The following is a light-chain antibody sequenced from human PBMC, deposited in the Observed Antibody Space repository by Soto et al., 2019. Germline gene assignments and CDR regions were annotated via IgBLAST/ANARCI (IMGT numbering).Light chain of an antibody. CDR2: SNN. Sequence: QSVLTQPPSASGTPGHRVTISCSGSSSNIGSNTVNWYQQLPGTAPKLLIYSNNQRPSGVPDRFSGSKSGTSASLAISGLQSEDEADYYCAAWDDSLKAVFGGGTQLTVL. CDR3: AAWDDSLKAV. J-gene: IGLJ7*01. CDR1: SSNIGSNT. V-gene: IGLV1-44*01.